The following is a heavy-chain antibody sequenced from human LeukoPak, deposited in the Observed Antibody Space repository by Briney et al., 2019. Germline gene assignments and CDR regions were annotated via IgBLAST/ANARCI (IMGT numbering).Heavy chain of an antibody. CDR2: ISYDGSNK. J-gene: IGHJ6*02. CDR3: ARDYYGSGSYGADGMDV. Sequence: GGSLRLSCAASGFTFSSYAMHWGRQAPGKGLEWVAVISYDGSNKYYADSVKGRFTISRDNSKNTLYLQMNSLRAEDTAVYYCARDYYGSGSYGADGMDVWGQGTTVTVSS. CDR1: GFTFSSYA. V-gene: IGHV3-30*04. D-gene: IGHD3-10*01.